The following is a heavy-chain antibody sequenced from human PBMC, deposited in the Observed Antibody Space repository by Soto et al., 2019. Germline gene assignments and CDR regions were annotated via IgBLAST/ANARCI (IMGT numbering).Heavy chain of an antibody. CDR3: ARVPDY. J-gene: IGHJ4*02. CDR1: GGSISSGDYS. V-gene: IGHV4-30-2*01. D-gene: IGHD2-2*01. CDR2: MYHSGST. Sequence: QLQLQESGSGLVKPSQTLSLTCAVSGGSISSGDYSWSWIRQPPGKGLEWIGYMYHSGSTYYNPALKSRVTISIDRSKNQFSLKLSSVAAADTAVYYCARVPDYWGQGILVTVSS.